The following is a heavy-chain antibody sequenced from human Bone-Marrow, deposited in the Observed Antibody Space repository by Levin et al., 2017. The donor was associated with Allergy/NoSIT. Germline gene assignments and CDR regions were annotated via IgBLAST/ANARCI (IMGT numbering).Heavy chain of an antibody. V-gene: IGHV4-31*03. CDR2: IYHSGLT. CDR1: GGSLSSGLHY. D-gene: IGHD7-27*01. Sequence: PSETLSLTCTVSGGSLSSGLHYWSWIRQYPGKGLEWIGYIYHSGLTYYNTSLKSRLDISVDTSRSQFSLNLSSVTAADTAVYYCARLTGDAFDIWGQGTLVTVSS. J-gene: IGHJ3*02. CDR3: ARLTGDAFDI.